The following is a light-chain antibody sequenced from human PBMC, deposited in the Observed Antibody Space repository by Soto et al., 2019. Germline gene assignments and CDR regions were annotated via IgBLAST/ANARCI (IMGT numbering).Light chain of an antibody. CDR2: GAS. V-gene: IGKV3-20*01. CDR1: QSVSSSY. CDR3: QQYGSSPFT. J-gene: IGKJ3*01. Sequence: EIVLTQSPGTLSLSPGERATLSCRASQSVSSSYLAWYQQKPGQAPRLLIYGASSRATGIPDRFSGSGSGTDFTLTISRLEPDDCAVYDCQQYGSSPFTFGPETKVDIK.